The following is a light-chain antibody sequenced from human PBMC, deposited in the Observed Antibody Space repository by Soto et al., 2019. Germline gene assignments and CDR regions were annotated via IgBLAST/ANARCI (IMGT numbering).Light chain of an antibody. CDR3: QQRSQWPWT. CDR2: DAS. J-gene: IGKJ1*01. Sequence: EIVLTQSPATLSLSPGERATLSCRASPSVSIDLAWYQQKPGQAPRLLIYDASKRATGIPARFSGGGSGTDFTLTISSPEPEDFAVYYCQQRSQWPWTFGQGTKVDIK. V-gene: IGKV3-11*01. CDR1: PSVSID.